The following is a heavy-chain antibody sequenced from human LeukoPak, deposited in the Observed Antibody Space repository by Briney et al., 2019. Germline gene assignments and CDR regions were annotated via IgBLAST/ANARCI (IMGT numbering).Heavy chain of an antibody. Sequence: GGSLRLSCAASGFTVTSDYMSWVRQAPGKGLEWVSLIYSGGSTFYADSVKGRFTISRDNSRTTLYLQMNSPRAEDTAVYYCATSYFIDYWGQGTLVTVSS. CDR3: ATSYFIDY. D-gene: IGHD2/OR15-2a*01. J-gene: IGHJ4*02. CDR2: IYSGGST. CDR1: GFTVTSDY. V-gene: IGHV3-53*01.